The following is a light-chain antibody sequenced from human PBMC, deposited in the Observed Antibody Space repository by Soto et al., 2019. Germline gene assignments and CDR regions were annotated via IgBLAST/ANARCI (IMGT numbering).Light chain of an antibody. J-gene: IGKJ1*01. CDR3: QQYNGWPWT. CDR1: QSVSSSY. CDR2: RAS. V-gene: IGKV3-20*01. Sequence: EILLTQSPGTLSLSPGERATLSCRASQSVSSSYLAWYQQKPGQAPRLLIYRASSRATGIPERFSGSGSGTEFTLTITGLQSEDFAVYYCQQYNGWPWTFGLGTKVDIK.